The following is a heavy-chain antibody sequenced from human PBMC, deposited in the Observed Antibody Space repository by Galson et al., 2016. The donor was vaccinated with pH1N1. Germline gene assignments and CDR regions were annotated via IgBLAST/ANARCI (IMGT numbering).Heavy chain of an antibody. D-gene: IGHD4-17*01. CDR3: VFDTVPNGADH. CDR1: EFLVTDRY. Sequence: SLRLSCAASEFLVTDRYMSWVRQAPGKRPEWVSIIYPAGGTYYADFAEGRFTISRDTSKNMFFLHMNALRAEDTALYYCVFDTVPNGADHWGQGTLVTVSS. J-gene: IGHJ5*02. CDR2: IYPAGGT. V-gene: IGHV3-53*01.